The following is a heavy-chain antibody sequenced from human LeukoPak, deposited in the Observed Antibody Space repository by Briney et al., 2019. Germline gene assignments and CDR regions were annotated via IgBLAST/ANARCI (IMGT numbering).Heavy chain of an antibody. CDR2: INSDGSST. J-gene: IGHJ6*03. CDR3: ARGRRYCSSTSCYADYYYFMDA. D-gene: IGHD2-2*01. Sequence: GGSLRLSCAASGFTFSSYWMRWVRQAPGKGLGWVSRINSDGSSTSYADSEKGRFTISRDNAKNTLYLQMNSLRAEDTAVYYGARGRRYCSSTSCYADYYYFMDAWGKGTAVTVSS. CDR1: GFTFSSYW. V-gene: IGHV3-74*01.